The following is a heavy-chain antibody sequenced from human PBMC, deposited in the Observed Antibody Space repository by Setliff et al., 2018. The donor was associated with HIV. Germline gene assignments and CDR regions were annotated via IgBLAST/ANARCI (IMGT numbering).Heavy chain of an antibody. CDR1: GWSFSGYY. CDR3: ARGLATVATNWFDP. V-gene: IGHV4-34*01. J-gene: IGHJ5*02. CDR2: INHSGST. Sequence: SETLSLTCAVHGWSFSGYYWRWIRQPPGKGLEWIGDINHSGSTNYNPSLKSRVTISVDTSKNQFSLKLSSVTAADTAVYYCARGLATVATNWFDPWGQGTLVTVSS. D-gene: IGHD4-17*01.